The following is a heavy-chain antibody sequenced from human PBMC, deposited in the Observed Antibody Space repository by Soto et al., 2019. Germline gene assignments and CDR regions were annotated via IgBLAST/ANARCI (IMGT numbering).Heavy chain of an antibody. CDR1: GGTFSSYA. Sequence: SVKVSCKASGGTFSSYAISWVRLAPGQGLEWMGGIIPIFGTANYAQKFQGRVTITADESTSTAYMELSSLRSEDTAVYYCARGYCSSTSCYLQRYYYYGIDVWGQGTTVTVSS. D-gene: IGHD2-2*01. J-gene: IGHJ6*02. CDR3: ARGYCSSTSCYLQRYYYYGIDV. V-gene: IGHV1-69*13. CDR2: IIPIFGTA.